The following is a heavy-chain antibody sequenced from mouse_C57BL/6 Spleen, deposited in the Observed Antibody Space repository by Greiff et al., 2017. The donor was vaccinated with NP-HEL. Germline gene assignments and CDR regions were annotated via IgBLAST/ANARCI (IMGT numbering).Heavy chain of an antibody. J-gene: IGHJ4*01. Sequence: QVQLQQSGAELVRPGASVKLSCKASGYTFTDYYINWVKQRPGQGLEWIARIYPGSGNTYYNEKFKGKATLTAEKSSSTAYMQLSSLTSEDSAVYFCARFITTVVAPYYYAMDYWGQGTSVTVSS. CDR1: GYTFTDYY. D-gene: IGHD1-1*01. V-gene: IGHV1-76*01. CDR2: IYPGSGNT. CDR3: ARFITTVVAPYYYAMDY.